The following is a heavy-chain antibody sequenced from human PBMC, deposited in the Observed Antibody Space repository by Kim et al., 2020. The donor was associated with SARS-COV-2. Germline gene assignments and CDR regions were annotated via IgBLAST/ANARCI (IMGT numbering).Heavy chain of an antibody. J-gene: IGHJ6*02. V-gene: IGHV4-59*13. CDR3: ARVGPVGYYYYGMDV. Sequence: SETLSLTCTVSGGSISNYYWSWIRQPPGKGLEWIGYIYYSGNTNYNPSLKSRVTISVDTSKNQFSLKPSSVTAADTAVYYCARVGPVGYYYYGMDVWGQGTTVTVSS. D-gene: IGHD2-15*01. CDR1: GGSISNYY. CDR2: IYYSGNT.